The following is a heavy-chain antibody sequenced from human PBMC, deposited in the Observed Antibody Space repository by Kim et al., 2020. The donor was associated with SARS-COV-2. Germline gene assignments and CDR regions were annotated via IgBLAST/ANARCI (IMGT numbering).Heavy chain of an antibody. J-gene: IGHJ2*01. CDR2: ITSNGGST. V-gene: IGHV3-64D*06. CDR3: VRGNDIMATRDRYFDL. Sequence: GGSLRLSCSASGFTFSNNIMHWVRQAPGMGLEAVSGITSNGGSTYYVDSVKGRFTISRDTSRNTLYLQMRSLRVEDTAIYYCVRGNDIMATRDRYFDLWGRGTLVSVSS. D-gene: IGHD5-12*01. CDR1: GFTFSNNI.